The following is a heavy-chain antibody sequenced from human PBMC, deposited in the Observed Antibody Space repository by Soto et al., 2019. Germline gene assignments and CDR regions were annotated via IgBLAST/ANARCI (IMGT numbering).Heavy chain of an antibody. V-gene: IGHV4-34*01. CDR2: ISHSGNA. Sequence: PSETLSLTCAVYGGSFSEYYSWIRQPPGKGLEWIGEISHSGNANYNPSLKSRASLSVDTSKNQFSLKMNSMTAADTAIYYCANSPGDALDVWGQGTMVNVSS. J-gene: IGHJ3*01. CDR3: ANSPGDALDV. CDR1: GGSFSEYY. D-gene: IGHD2-15*01.